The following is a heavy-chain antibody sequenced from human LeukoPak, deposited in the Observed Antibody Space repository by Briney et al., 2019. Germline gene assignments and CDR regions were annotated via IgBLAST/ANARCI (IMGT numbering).Heavy chain of an antibody. D-gene: IGHD3-22*01. Sequence: GGSLRLSCTTSGFTFSSYAMTWVRQAPGKGLEWVSVISGSGGSTNYADYVKGRFTISRDSSKNTLHLQMNSLRAEDTAIYYCAKSPQYYYDSSGLDYWGQGTLVTVSS. J-gene: IGHJ4*02. CDR2: ISGSGGST. V-gene: IGHV3-23*01. CDR1: GFTFSSYA. CDR3: AKSPQYYYDSSGLDY.